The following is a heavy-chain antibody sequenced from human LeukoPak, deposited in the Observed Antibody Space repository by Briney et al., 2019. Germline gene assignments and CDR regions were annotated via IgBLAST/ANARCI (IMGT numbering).Heavy chain of an antibody. CDR3: ARSSTIHGHFDY. V-gene: IGHV4-39*01. Sequence: SETLSLTCTVSGGSISSSTYYWGWIRQPPGKGLEWIGSIYYSGRTYYTPSLKSRVTISVDTSKNQFSLKLSSVTAADTAVYYCARSSTIHGHFDYWGQGTLVTVSS. CDR1: GGSISSSTYY. D-gene: IGHD5-18*01. J-gene: IGHJ4*02. CDR2: IYYSGRT.